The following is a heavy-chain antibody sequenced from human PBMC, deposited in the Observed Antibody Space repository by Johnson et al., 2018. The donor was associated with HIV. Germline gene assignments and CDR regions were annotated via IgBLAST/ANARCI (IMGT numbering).Heavy chain of an antibody. D-gene: IGHD3-3*01. CDR2: IRYDGSNK. CDR1: GFTFSSYG. CDR3: ARGGPRYNFWSGHTDAFDI. J-gene: IGHJ3*02. V-gene: IGHV3-30*02. Sequence: QVQLVESGGGVVQPGGSLRLSCAASGFTFSSYGMHWVRQAPGKGLEWVAFIRYDGSNKYYADSVKGRFTISRDNSKNTLYLQMNSLRAEDTAVYYCARGGPRYNFWSGHTDAFDIWGQGTMVTVSS.